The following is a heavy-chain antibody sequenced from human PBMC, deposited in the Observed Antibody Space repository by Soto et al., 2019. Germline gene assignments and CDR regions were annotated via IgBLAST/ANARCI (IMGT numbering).Heavy chain of an antibody. V-gene: IGHV4-59*08. Sequence: SETLSLTCTVSGGSISDDYWSWIRQPPGKGLEWIGYIYYTGTTNYNPSLKSRVTISLDTSKNQFSLKLSSVTAADTAFYYCARLGGYYQAFDSWGQGTLVTVSS. CDR2: IYYTGTT. CDR1: GGSISDDY. CDR3: ARLGGYYQAFDS. J-gene: IGHJ4*02. D-gene: IGHD3-22*01.